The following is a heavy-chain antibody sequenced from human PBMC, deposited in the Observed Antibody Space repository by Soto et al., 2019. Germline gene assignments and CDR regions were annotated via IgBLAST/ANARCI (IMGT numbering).Heavy chain of an antibody. V-gene: IGHV3-23*01. D-gene: IGHD2-15*01. CDR2: ISGSGGTT. CDR3: AKDHGFCSGGTCYPYGMAV. CDR1: GFTFSNYA. Sequence: GGSLRLSCTASGFTFSNYAMSWVRQAPGKGLEWVSAISGSGGTTFYADSVKGRFTISRDNSKKTLYLQMNSLRADDTAVYYCAKDHGFCSGGTCYPYGMAVWGKGTRGTISS. J-gene: IGHJ6*04.